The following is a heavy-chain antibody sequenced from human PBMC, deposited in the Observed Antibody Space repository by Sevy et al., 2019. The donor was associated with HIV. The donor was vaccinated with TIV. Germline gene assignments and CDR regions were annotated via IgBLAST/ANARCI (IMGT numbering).Heavy chain of an antibody. CDR3: GKEGTTMVRGVIIKPDNWFDP. CDR1: GFTFSSYA. CDR2: ISGSGGST. J-gene: IGHJ5*02. V-gene: IGHV3-23*01. D-gene: IGHD3-10*01. Sequence: GGSLRLSCAASGFTFSSYAMSWVRQAPGKGLEWVSAISGSGGSTYYADSVKGRFTISRDNSKNTLYLQMNSLRAEETAVYYCGKEGTTMVRGVIIKPDNWFDPWGQGTLVTVSS.